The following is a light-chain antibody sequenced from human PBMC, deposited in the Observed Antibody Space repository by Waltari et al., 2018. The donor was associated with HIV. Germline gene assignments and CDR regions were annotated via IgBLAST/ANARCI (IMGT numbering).Light chain of an antibody. CDR1: RSDVGGSDF. CDR2: DVN. Sequence: QSALTQPASMSAAPGQSITLTCTGSRSDVGGSDFVSWYQQYPGKAPKLMIFDVNNRPSGVSPRFSGSKSGNTASLTISELQADDEADYYCCSYTRSDTWVFGGGTKLTVL. J-gene: IGLJ3*02. CDR3: CSYTRSDTWV. V-gene: IGLV2-14*03.